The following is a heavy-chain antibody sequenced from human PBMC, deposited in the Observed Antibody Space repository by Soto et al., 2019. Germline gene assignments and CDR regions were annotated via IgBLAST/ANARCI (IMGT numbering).Heavy chain of an antibody. V-gene: IGHV3-30*18. J-gene: IGHJ5*02. CDR2: ISYDGSNK. Sequence: GGSLRLSCAASGFTFSSYCMHWVLQAPGKGPEWVAVISYDGSNKYYADSVKGRFTISRDNSKNTLYLQMNSLRAEDTAVYYCAKDQHYYDSSGYSATWGQGTLVTVSS. D-gene: IGHD3-22*01. CDR3: AKDQHYYDSSGYSAT. CDR1: GFTFSSYC.